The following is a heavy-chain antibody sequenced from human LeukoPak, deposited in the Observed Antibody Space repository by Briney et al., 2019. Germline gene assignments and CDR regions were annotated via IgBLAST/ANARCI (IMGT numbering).Heavy chain of an antibody. V-gene: IGHV3-23*01. CDR1: GFTFSSYA. Sequence: GGSLRLSCAASGFTFSSYAMSWVRQAPGKGLEWVSAISGSGGSTYYADSVKGRFTISRDNSKNTLYLQMNSLRAEDTAVYYCAKPTKRWLQQLPVDYWGQGTLVTVSS. CDR3: AKPTKRWLQQLPVDY. J-gene: IGHJ4*02. CDR2: ISGSGGST. D-gene: IGHD5-24*01.